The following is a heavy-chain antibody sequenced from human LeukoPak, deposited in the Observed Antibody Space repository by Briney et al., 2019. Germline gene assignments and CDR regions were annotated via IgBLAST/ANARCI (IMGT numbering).Heavy chain of an antibody. J-gene: IGHJ5*02. CDR3: ARLIKEGVLNWLDP. D-gene: IGHD2-8*02. Sequence: GESLKISCKGSGYSFTSQGIGWVRQMPGKGLEWMGIIYPGESDTRYNPSFQGQVTISADKSISTTYLQWSSLKASDTAMYYCARLIKEGVLNWLDPWGQGTLVTVSS. CDR2: IYPGESDT. CDR1: GYSFTSQG. V-gene: IGHV5-51*01.